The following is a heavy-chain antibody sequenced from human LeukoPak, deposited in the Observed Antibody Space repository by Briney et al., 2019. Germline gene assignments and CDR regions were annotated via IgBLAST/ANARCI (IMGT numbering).Heavy chain of an antibody. V-gene: IGHV4-4*02. D-gene: IGHD3-3*01. CDR2: IYHSGST. Sequence: ASETLSLTCAVSGGSISSSNWWSWVRQPPGKGLEWIGEIYHSGSTNYNPSPKSRVTISVDKSKNQFSLKLSSVTAADTAVYYCARSAQIDYDFWSGYPNAFDIWGQGTMVTVSS. CDR1: GGSISSSNW. CDR3: ARSAQIDYDFWSGYPNAFDI. J-gene: IGHJ3*02.